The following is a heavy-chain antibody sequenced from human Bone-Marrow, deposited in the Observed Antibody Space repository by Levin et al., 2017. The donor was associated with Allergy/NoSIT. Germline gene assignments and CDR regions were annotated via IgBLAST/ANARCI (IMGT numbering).Heavy chain of an antibody. CDR2: IYYSGST. CDR3: ARGLYSGYGNYYYYGMDG. J-gene: IGHJ6*02. Sequence: SETLSLTCTVSGGSISSGDYYWSWIRQPPGKGLEWIGYIYYSGSTYYNPSLKSRVTISVDTSKNQFSLKLSSVTAADTAVYYCARGLYSGYGNYYYYGMDGWGQGTTVTVSS. D-gene: IGHD5-12*01. CDR1: GGSISSGDYY. V-gene: IGHV4-30-4*01.